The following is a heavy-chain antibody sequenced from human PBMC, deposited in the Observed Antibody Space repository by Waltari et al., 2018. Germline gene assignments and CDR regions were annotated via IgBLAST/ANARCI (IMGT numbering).Heavy chain of an antibody. CDR2: IYHSGST. V-gene: IGHV4-38-2*02. CDR3: ARDTHGIVATIWGYYGMDV. D-gene: IGHD5-12*01. Sequence: QVQLQESGPALVKPSETLSLTCTVSGYSISCGSYWGWRLQLPGPGLAWVGSIYHSGSTYYNPSLKSRVTISVDTSKNQFSLKLSSVTAADTAVYYCARDTHGIVATIWGYYGMDVWGQGTTVTVSS. CDR1: GYSISCGSY. J-gene: IGHJ6*02.